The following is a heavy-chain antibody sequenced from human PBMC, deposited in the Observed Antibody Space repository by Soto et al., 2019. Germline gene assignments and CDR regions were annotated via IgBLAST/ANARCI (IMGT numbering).Heavy chain of an antibody. CDR3: ARAGGPTNKGMDV. J-gene: IGHJ6*02. CDR1: GGSISSYY. CDR2: IYYSGST. Sequence: PSETLSLTCTVSGGSISSYYWSWIRQPPGKGLEWIGYIYYSGSTNYNPSLKSRVTISVDTSKNQFSLKLSSVTAADTAVYYCARAGGPTNKGMDVWGQGTTVTVSS. V-gene: IGHV4-59*01. D-gene: IGHD3-16*01.